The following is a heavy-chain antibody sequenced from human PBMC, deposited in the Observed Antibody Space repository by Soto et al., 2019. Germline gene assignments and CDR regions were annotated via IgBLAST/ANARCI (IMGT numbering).Heavy chain of an antibody. V-gene: IGHV1-69*02. Sequence: QVQLVQSGAEVKKPGSSVRVSCKASGDTFSFYSINWVRQAPGLGLEWMGRINPILSMSNYAQRFQGRVTVTADKSTSTAYRELSSLRSEDTAMYYWASSYGSGYRAFDYWGQGALVTVSS. D-gene: IGHD3-10*01. CDR3: ASSYGSGYRAFDY. J-gene: IGHJ4*02. CDR1: GDTFSFYS. CDR2: INPILSMS.